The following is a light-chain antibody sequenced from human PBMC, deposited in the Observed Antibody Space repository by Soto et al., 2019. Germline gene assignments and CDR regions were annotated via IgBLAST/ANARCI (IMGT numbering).Light chain of an antibody. V-gene: IGKV1-33*01. J-gene: IGKJ4*01. Sequence: DIQMTQSPSSLSASVGDRVTITCQASQDITNYLNWYQQKPGKAPEVLIYDASNLEAGVPSRFSGSGCGTKFTFTINNLQPEDAATYYCQQYENLPLTFGGGTKVEI. CDR2: DAS. CDR1: QDITNY. CDR3: QQYENLPLT.